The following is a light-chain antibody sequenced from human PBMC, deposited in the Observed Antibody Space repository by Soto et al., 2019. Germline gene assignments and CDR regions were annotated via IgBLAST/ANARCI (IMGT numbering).Light chain of an antibody. CDR3: SPYAGGNNLYV. CDR2: EVT. CDR1: SSDVGRYNY. J-gene: IGLJ1*01. V-gene: IGLV2-8*01. Sequence: QSALTQPPSASGSPGQSVTISCTGTSSDVGRYNYVSWYQQHPGKAPKLMISEVTKRPSGVPDRFSGSKSGNTASLTVSGLQAEDEADYYCSPYAGGNNLYVFGTGTKLTVL.